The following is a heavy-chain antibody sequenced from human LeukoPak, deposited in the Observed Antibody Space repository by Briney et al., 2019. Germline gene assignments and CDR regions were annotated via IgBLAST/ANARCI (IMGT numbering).Heavy chain of an antibody. CDR2: IYHSGST. CDR3: ARGGAVNAFDI. D-gene: IGHD6-19*01. CDR1: GESFSNYY. V-gene: IGHV4-34*01. J-gene: IGHJ3*02. Sequence: SETLSLTCAVYGESFSNYYWNWIRQIPGKGLEWIGEIYHSGSTDYNPSLKSRVNISIDTYKNHFSLKLSSVTAADTAVYYCARGGAVNAFDIWGQGTRVTVSS.